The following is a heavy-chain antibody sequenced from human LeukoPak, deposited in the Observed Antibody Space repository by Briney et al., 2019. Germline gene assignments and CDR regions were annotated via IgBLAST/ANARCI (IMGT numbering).Heavy chain of an antibody. Sequence: PGGSLRLSCAASGFTFSNYGMHWVRQAQGKGLEWVAFSRSDAKGEYYADSVKGRFTISRDNSKNTLYLQMNSLRPEDTALYDCARDFWSGYYAGYWGRGALVTVSS. D-gene: IGHD3-3*01. V-gene: IGHV3-30*02. CDR3: ARDFWSGYYAGY. CDR2: SRSDAKGE. J-gene: IGHJ4*02. CDR1: GFTFSNYG.